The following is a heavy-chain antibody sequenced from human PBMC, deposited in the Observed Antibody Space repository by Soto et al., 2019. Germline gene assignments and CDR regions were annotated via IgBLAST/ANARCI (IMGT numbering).Heavy chain of an antibody. CDR3: AAPRVWVARTRYFDP. CDR1: GFTFGNLW. J-gene: IGHJ5*02. D-gene: IGHD3-16*01. V-gene: IGHV3-74*03. CDR2: IGPDGTDI. Sequence: GGSLRLSCSDSGFTFGNLWIHWVRQAPGKGLEWVSHIGPDGTDIVYADSVKGRFIISRDNARNTVYLQMNSLRADDTAVYYCAAPRVWVARTRYFDPWGQGTPVTVSS.